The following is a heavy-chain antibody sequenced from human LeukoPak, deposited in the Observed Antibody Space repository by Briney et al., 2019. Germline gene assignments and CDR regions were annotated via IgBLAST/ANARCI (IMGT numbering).Heavy chain of an antibody. CDR3: AKDEGTGWGAFDY. J-gene: IGHJ4*02. CDR1: GLTFSSYA. Sequence: GGSLRLSCTASGLTFSSYAMSWVRQAPGKGLQWVSGFSGSGESAYYADSVKGRLTISRDSSKNTLYLQMNSLRAEDTAIYYCAKDEGTGWGAFDYWGQGILVTVSS. V-gene: IGHV3-23*01. CDR2: FSGSGESA. D-gene: IGHD6-19*01.